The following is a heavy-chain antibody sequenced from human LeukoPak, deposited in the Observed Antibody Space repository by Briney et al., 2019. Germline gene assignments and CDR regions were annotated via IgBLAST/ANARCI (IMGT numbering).Heavy chain of an antibody. CDR1: GYTFTSYG. CDR3: ARESGGGIVVVPAAGPFDY. Sequence: ASVKVSCKASGYTFTSYGISWVRQAPGQGLEWMGWISAYNGNTNYAQKFQGRVTMTRDTSISTAYMELSRLRSDDTAVYYCARESGGGIVVVPAAGPFDYWGQGTLVTVSS. J-gene: IGHJ4*02. V-gene: IGHV1-18*01. D-gene: IGHD2-2*01. CDR2: ISAYNGNT.